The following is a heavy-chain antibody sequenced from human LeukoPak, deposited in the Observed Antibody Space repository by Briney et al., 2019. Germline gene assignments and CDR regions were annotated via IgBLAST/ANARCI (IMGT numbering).Heavy chain of an antibody. CDR3: AGHGSSSG. J-gene: IGHJ4*02. Sequence: PGGSLRLSCGASGFIFSANALTWVRQAPGKGLEWVSTIYDAGTNVHYADSVKGRFTISRDNSKNTLYLLMNSLRGDDTAIYYCAGHGSSSGWGQGIPVTVSS. D-gene: IGHD6-6*01. CDR2: IYDAGTNV. V-gene: IGHV3-23*01. CDR1: GFIFSANA.